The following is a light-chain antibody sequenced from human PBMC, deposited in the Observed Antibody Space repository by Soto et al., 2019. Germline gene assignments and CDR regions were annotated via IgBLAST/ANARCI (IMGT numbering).Light chain of an antibody. CDR3: QQYRMSPNT. CDR1: QSVSSY. J-gene: IGKJ5*01. V-gene: IGKV3-20*01. CDR2: GAS. Sequence: EIVFTQSPATLSLSPGERATLSCRASQSVSSYLAWYQLRPGQAPRLLIYGASTRATGIPDRFSGSGSGTDFSLTIRGLKPEDFAVYYCQQYRMSPNTFGQGTRLEIK.